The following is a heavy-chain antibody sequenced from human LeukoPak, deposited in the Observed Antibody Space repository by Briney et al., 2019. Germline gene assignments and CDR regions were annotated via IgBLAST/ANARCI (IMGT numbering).Heavy chain of an antibody. CDR1: GFTFSSYA. V-gene: IGHV3-23*01. CDR2: VRGSDAGT. D-gene: IGHD1-26*01. CDR3: AKNRGGSYYSGSDY. Sequence: TGGSLRLSCAASGFTFSSYAMNWVRQAPGKGLEWVSAVRGSDAGTSYEDSVKGRFTISRDNSKNTLYLQMNSLRAEDTAVYYCAKNRGGSYYSGSDYWGQGTLVTVSS. J-gene: IGHJ4*02.